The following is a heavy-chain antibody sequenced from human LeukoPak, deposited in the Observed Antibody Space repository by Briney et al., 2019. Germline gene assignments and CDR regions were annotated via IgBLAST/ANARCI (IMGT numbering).Heavy chain of an antibody. D-gene: IGHD3-3*01. Sequence: ASVKVSCKASGYTFTSYGISWVRQAPGQGLEWMGIINPSGGSTSYAQKFQGRVTMTTDTSTSTAYMELRSLRSDDTAVYYCARDLGQSSTIFVGGIWGQGTLVTVSS. CDR2: INPSGGST. CDR3: ARDLGQSSTIFVGGI. CDR1: GYTFTSYG. J-gene: IGHJ4*02. V-gene: IGHV1-18*01.